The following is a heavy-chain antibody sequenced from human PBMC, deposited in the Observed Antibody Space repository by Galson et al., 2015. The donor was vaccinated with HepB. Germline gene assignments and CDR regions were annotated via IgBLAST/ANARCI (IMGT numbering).Heavy chain of an antibody. J-gene: IGHJ6*03. Sequence: SVKVSCKASGYTFSNYYMHWVRQAPGQGLEWMGTINPSGGSTSYAQKFQGRVTMTRDTSTSTVYMELSSLRSEDTAVYYCAREGLAAGTGGSYYYMDVWGKGTTVTVSS. CDR3: AREGLAAGTGGSYYYMDV. V-gene: IGHV1-46*03. D-gene: IGHD6-13*01. CDR1: GYTFSNYY. CDR2: INPSGGST.